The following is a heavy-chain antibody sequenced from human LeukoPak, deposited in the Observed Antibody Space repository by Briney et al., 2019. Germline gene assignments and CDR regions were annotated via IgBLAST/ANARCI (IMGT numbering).Heavy chain of an antibody. D-gene: IGHD3-22*01. CDR3: SSGSTHRGDY. Sequence: SETLSLTCAVYGGSFSGYYWSWIRQPPGKGLEWIGSIYYSGSTYYNPSLKSRVTISVDTSKNQFSLKLSSVTAADTAVYYCSSGSTHRGDYWGQGTLVTVSS. CDR2: IYYSGST. V-gene: IGHV4-34*03. J-gene: IGHJ4*02. CDR1: GGSFSGYY.